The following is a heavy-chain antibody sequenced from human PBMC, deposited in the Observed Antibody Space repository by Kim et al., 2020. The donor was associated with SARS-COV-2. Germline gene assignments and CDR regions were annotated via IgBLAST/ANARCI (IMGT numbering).Heavy chain of an antibody. CDR1: GGTFSSYT. J-gene: IGHJ6*02. CDR2: IIPILGIA. V-gene: IGHV1-69*02. CDR3: ASAPIVVVPAAIYYYGMDV. D-gene: IGHD2-2*02. Sequence: SVKVSCKASGGTFSSYTISWVRQAPGQGLEWMGRIIPILGIANYAQKFQGRVTITADKSTSTAYMELSSLRSEDTAVYYCASAPIVVVPAAIYYYGMDVWGQGTTVTVSS.